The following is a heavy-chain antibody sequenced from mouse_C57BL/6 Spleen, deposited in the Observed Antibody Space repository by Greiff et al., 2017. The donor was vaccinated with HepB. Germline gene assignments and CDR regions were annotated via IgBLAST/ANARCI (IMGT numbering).Heavy chain of an antibody. CDR3: TSLYDYEYYYAMDY. V-gene: IGHV14-1*01. D-gene: IGHD2-4*01. Sequence: VQLQQSGAELVRPGASVKLSCTASGFNIKDYYMHWVKQRPEQGLEWIGRIDPEDGDTEYAPKFQGKATMTEDTSSNTAYLQLSSLTSEDTAVYYCTSLYDYEYYYAMDYWGQGTSVTVSS. J-gene: IGHJ4*01. CDR2: IDPEDGDT. CDR1: GFNIKDYY.